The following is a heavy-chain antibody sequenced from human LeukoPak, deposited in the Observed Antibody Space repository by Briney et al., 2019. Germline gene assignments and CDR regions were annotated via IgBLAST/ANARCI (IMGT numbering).Heavy chain of an antibody. J-gene: IGHJ4*02. Sequence: PGRSLRLSCAASAFTFSDHSMHWARQAPGKGLEWVSSIAYDSSDTYYADSVKGRFTISRDNSKNTPYLQLSSLRIEDTAVYYCARVGGGNYHPLDYWGQGTLVTVSS. V-gene: IGHV3-30-3*01. CDR2: IAYDSSDT. D-gene: IGHD1-26*01. CDR1: AFTFSDHS. CDR3: ARVGGGNYHPLDY.